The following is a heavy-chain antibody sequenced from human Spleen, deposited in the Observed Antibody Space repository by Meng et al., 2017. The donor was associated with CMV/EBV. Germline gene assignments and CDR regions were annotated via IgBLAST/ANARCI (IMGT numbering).Heavy chain of an antibody. CDR1: FVDFY. Sequence: FVDFYMHWVRQAPGQGLEWVGWINPNSGGTNIAQKFQGRVTITTDESTSTAYMELSSLRSEDTAVYYCARAMGYCSSTSCYTNWYFDLWGRGTLVTVSS. CDR3: ARAMGYCSSTSCYTNWYFDL. J-gene: IGHJ2*01. D-gene: IGHD2-2*02. V-gene: IGHV1-2*02. CDR2: INPNSGGT.